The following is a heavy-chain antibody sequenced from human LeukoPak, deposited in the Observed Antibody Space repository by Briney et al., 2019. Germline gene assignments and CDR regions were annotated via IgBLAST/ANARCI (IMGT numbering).Heavy chain of an antibody. CDR1: GYTFTSYG. CDR3: ARDRNGGWYYYDSSGYYSDY. D-gene: IGHD3-22*01. Sequence: ASVKVSCKASGYTFTSYGISWVRQAPGQGVEWMGWISAYNGNTNYAQKLQGRVTMTTDTSTSTAYMELRSLRSDDTAVYYCARDRNGGWYYYDSSGYYSDYWGQGTLVTVSS. V-gene: IGHV1-18*01. CDR2: ISAYNGNT. J-gene: IGHJ4*02.